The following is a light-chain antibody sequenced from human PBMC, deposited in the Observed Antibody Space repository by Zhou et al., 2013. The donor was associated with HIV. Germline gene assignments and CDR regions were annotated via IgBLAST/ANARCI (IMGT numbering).Light chain of an antibody. V-gene: IGKV1-33*01. J-gene: IGKJ2*01. CDR1: QDISNY. CDR3: QQYDNLPYT. CDR2: DAS. Sequence: DIQMTQSPSSLSASVGDRVTITCQASQDISNYLNWYHQKPGKAPKLLIYDASNLESGAPSRFSGSGSGTDFTFTISSLQPEDIATYYCQQYDNLPYTFGPGDQAGDQT.